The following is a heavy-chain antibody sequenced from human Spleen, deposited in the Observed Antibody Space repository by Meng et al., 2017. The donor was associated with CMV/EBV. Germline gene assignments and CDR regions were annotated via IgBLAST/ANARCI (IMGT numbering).Heavy chain of an antibody. CDR3: AKADEGHPLDY. CDR1: GFTFSDYY. CDR2: ISSSGSTI. V-gene: IGHV3-11*04. Sequence: GGSLRLSCAASGFTFSDYYMSWIRQAPGKGLEWVSYISSSGSTIYYADSVKGRFTISRDNAKNSLYLQLHGLRPEDTAVYYCAKADEGHPLDYWGQGTVVTVSS. J-gene: IGHJ4*02. D-gene: IGHD5-24*01.